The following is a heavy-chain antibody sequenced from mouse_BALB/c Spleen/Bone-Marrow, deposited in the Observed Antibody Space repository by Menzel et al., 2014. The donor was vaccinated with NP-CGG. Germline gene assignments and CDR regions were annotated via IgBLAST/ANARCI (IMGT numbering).Heavy chain of an antibody. CDR2: IYPGDTDI. Sequence: VQLQQSGAELVRPGSSVKISCKASGYAFSNYWMNWVKQRPGLGLEWTGQIYPGDTDIHYNGKFKGKATLTADKSSSTAYMQLSSLTSEDSAVYFCASRGDYSYAMDYWGQGTSVTVSS. V-gene: IGHV1-80*01. D-gene: IGHD1-1*01. J-gene: IGHJ4*01. CDR3: ASRGDYSYAMDY. CDR1: GYAFSNYW.